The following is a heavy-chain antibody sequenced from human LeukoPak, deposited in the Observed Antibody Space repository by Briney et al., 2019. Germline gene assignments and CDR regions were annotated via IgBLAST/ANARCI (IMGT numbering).Heavy chain of an antibody. Sequence: ASVKVSCKASGGTFSSYAISWVRQAPGQGLEWMGRIIPIFGTANYAQKFQGRVTITTDESTSTAYMELRSLRSDDTAVYYCARYDVPDAQNDYWGQGTLVTVSS. CDR1: GGTFSSYA. CDR3: ARYDVPDAQNDY. CDR2: IIPIFGTA. V-gene: IGHV1-69*05. J-gene: IGHJ4*02. D-gene: IGHD3-10*02.